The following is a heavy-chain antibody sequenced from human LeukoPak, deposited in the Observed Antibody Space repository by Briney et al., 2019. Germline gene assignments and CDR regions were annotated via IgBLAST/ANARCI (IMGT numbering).Heavy chain of an antibody. J-gene: IGHJ4*02. Sequence: SGTLSLTCPVSGDSISSSGYYWGWIRQPPGKVLEWIGSINYSGSTYYNPSRKSRVTTSVDTSKNQFSLKLTSVTAADTAVYYCARHAGGIAASGTRPFDYWGQGTLVTVSS. CDR1: GDSISSSGYY. CDR2: INYSGST. D-gene: IGHD6-13*01. CDR3: ARHAGGIAASGTRPFDY. V-gene: IGHV4-39*01.